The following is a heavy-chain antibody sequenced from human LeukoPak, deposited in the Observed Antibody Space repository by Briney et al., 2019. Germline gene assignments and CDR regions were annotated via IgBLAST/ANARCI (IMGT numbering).Heavy chain of an antibody. CDR2: FSSGSGYI. CDR3: ARVTGNYYLGTDAFDI. CDR1: GFTFSSYS. J-gene: IGHJ3*02. Sequence: PGGSLRLSCAASGFTFSSYSMNWVRQAPGKGLVWVSSFSSGSGYIYYADSVKGRFTISRDNAKNSLSLQLNSLRAEDTAVYYCARVTGNYYLGTDAFDIWGQGTLVTVSS. V-gene: IGHV3-21*01. D-gene: IGHD2/OR15-2a*01.